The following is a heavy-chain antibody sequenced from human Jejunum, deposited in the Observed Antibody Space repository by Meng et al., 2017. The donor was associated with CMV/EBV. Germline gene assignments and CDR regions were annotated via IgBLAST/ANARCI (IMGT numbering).Heavy chain of an antibody. V-gene: IGHV3-23*01. D-gene: IGHD2-2*01. J-gene: IGHJ4*02. CDR3: AKITSRPGGGD. CDR1: GFTFDRST. CDR2: IGGGGVTP. Sequence: AASGFTFDRSTMNWVRRAPGRGLEGVSSIGGGGVTPYYPASVKGRFTISRDNSKTTLYLQMNSLRAEGTAVYYCAKITSRPGGGDWGQGTLVTVSS.